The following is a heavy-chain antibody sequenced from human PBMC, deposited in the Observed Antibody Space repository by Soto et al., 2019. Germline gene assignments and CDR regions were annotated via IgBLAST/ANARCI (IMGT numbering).Heavy chain of an antibody. V-gene: IGHV4-34*01. CDR2: INLSGCT. J-gene: IGHJ4*02. CDR3: ARSRFGVVIIVDY. D-gene: IGHD3-3*01. CDR1: GGSFSGYY. Sequence: QVQLQPWGAGLLKPSETLSLTCAVYGGSFSGYYWSWFRQPPGKGLECIGEINLSGCTNYNPSLKSRVTILVDTYKNQCSRTLCTVTAADTDVYYCARSRFGVVIIVDYWGQGTLLTVS.